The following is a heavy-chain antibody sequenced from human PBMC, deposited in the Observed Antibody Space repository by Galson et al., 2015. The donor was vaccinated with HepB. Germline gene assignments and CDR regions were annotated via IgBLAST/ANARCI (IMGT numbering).Heavy chain of an antibody. D-gene: IGHD3-10*01. CDR3: ARVDPKSIWFGEGGYYGMDVWRRAFDI. CDR2: IYYSGST. Sequence: ETLSLTCTVSGGSISSYYWSWIRQPAGKGLEWIGYIYYSGSTNYNPSLKSRVTISVDTSKNQFSLKLSSVTAADTAVYYCARVDPKSIWFGEGGYYGMDVWRRAFDIWGQGTMVTVSS. J-gene: IGHJ3*02. V-gene: IGHV4-59*01. CDR1: GGSISSYY.